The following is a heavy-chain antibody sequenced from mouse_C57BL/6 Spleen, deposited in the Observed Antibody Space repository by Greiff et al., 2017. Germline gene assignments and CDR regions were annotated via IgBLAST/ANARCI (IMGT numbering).Heavy chain of an antibody. CDR2: INPNNGGT. CDR3: ARQGRTGFYAMDY. D-gene: IGHD1-1*01. V-gene: IGHV1-26*01. J-gene: IGHJ4*01. Sequence: EVQLQQSGPELVKPGASVKISCKASGYTFTDYYMNWVKQSHGKSLEWIGDINPNNGGTSYNQKFKGKATLTVDKSSSTAYMELRSLTSEDSAVYYCARQGRTGFYAMDYWGQGTSVTVSS. CDR1: GYTFTDYY.